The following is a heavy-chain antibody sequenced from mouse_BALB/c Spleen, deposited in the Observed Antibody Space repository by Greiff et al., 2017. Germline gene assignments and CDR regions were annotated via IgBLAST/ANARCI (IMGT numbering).Heavy chain of an antibody. J-gene: IGHJ4*01. CDR1: GFTFSDFY. CDR3: ARDMITGAMDY. D-gene: IGHD2-4*01. CDR2: SRNKANDYTT. V-gene: IGHV7-1*02. Sequence: EVNVVESGGGLVQPGGSLRLSCATSGFTFSDFYMEWVRQPPGKRLEWIAASRNKANDYTTEYSASVKGRFIVSRDTSQSILYLQMNALRAEDTAIYYCARDMITGAMDYWGQGTSVTVSS.